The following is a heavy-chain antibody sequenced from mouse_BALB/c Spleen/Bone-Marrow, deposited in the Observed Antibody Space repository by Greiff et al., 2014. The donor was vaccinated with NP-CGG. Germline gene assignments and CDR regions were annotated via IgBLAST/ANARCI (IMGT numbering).Heavy chain of an antibody. CDR1: GFTLSSFG. D-gene: IGHD1-1*01. J-gene: IGHJ2*01. Sequence: EVKLMESGGGLVQPGGSRKLSCAASGFTLSSFGMHWVRQAPEKGLEWVAYISSSSSTIYYADTVKGRFTISRDNPKNTLSLQMTSLRSEDTAMYYCARLRRYYGYFDYWGQGTTLTVSS. CDR3: ARLRRYYGYFDY. CDR2: ISSSSSTI. V-gene: IGHV5-17*02.